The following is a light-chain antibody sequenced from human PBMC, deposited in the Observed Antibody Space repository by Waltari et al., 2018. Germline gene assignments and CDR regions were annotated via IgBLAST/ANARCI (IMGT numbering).Light chain of an antibody. V-gene: IGLV3-19*01. J-gene: IGLJ3*02. Sequence: SSELTQDPAVSVALGQTVRVTCQGDCLSNTYATWFQQKAGQAPLLVIYGRNNRPSGIPDRFSASTSGNTASLTITGAQAEDEADYYCYCRGSGGAHWVFGGGTKLTVL. CDR1: CLSNTY. CDR2: GRN. CDR3: YCRGSGGAHWV.